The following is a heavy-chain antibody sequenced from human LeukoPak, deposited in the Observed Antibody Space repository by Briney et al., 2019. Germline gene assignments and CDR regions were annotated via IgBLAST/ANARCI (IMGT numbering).Heavy chain of an antibody. CDR1: GGTFSSYA. V-gene: IGHV1-69*01. J-gene: IGHJ3*02. CDR3: ARDRGVAVSQTQTQEAFDI. D-gene: IGHD3-10*01. Sequence: SVKVSCKASGGTFSSYAISWVRQAPGQGLKWMGGIIPIFGTANYAQKFQGRVTITADESTSTAYMELSSLRSEDTAVYYCARDRGVAVSQTQTQEAFDIWGQGTMVTVSS. CDR2: IIPIFGTA.